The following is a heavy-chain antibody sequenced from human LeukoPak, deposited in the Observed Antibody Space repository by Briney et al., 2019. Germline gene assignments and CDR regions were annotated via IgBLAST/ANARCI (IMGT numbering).Heavy chain of an antibody. D-gene: IGHD6-13*01. CDR2: ISYDGSNK. CDR1: GFTFSSYG. V-gene: IGHV3-30*18. J-gene: IGHJ4*02. Sequence: PGGSLRLSCAASGFTFSSYGMHWVRQAPGKGLEWVAVISYDGSNKYYADSVKGRFTISRDNSKNTLYLQMNSLRAEDTVVYYCAKSPYSSSWYAPDFDYWGQGTLVTVSS. CDR3: AKSPYSSSWYAPDFDY.